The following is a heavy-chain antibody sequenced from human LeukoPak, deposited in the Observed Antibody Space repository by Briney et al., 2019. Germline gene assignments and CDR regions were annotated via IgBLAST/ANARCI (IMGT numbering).Heavy chain of an antibody. Sequence: GGSLRLSCAASGFTFSSYGMHWVRQAPGKGLEWVAFIRYDGSNKYYADSVKGRFTISKDNSKNTLYLQMNSLRAEDTAVYYCARRASTYYYDSSGYGPRGTRYYYYYMDVWGKGTTVTVSS. CDR2: IRYDGSNK. V-gene: IGHV3-30*02. D-gene: IGHD3-22*01. CDR1: GFTFSSYG. J-gene: IGHJ6*03. CDR3: ARRASTYYYDSSGYGPRGTRYYYYYMDV.